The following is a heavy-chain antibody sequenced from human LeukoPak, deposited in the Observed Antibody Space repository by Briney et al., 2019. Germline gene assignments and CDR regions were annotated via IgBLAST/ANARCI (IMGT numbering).Heavy chain of an antibody. J-gene: IGHJ4*02. CDR2: ISGSGGST. V-gene: IGHV3-23*01. Sequence: PGGSLRLSCAASGFTFSSYAMSWVRQAPGKGLDWVSAISGSGGSTYYADSVKGRFTISRDNSKNTLYLQMNSLRAEDTAVYYCAKISSGYRILFDYWGQGTLVTVSS. CDR3: AKISSGYRILFDY. CDR1: GFTFSSYA. D-gene: IGHD3-22*01.